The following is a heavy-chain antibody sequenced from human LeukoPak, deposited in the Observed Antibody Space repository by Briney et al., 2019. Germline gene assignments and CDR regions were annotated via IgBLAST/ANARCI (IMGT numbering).Heavy chain of an antibody. D-gene: IGHD2-21*02. J-gene: IGHJ4*02. CDR2: INPNSGGT. CDR1: GDTFTGYH. Sequence: VASVKVSCKASGDTFTGYHMHWVRQAPGQGLEWMGWINPNSGGTNYAQNSQGRVTMTRDTSISTAYMELSRLRSDDTAVYFCARDPMVTAIAYLDYWGQGTLVTVSS. CDR3: ARDPMVTAIAYLDY. V-gene: IGHV1-2*02.